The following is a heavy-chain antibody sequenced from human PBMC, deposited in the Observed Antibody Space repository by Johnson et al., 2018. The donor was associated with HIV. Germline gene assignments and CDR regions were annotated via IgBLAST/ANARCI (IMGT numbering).Heavy chain of an antibody. CDR1: GFTFSDHY. J-gene: IGHJ3*02. D-gene: IGHD1-26*01. CDR3: AREPEGWAFDI. V-gene: IGHV3-72*01. CDR2: RTNKANSYTT. Sequence: QLVASGGGLVQPGGSLRLTCAASGFTFSDHYIDWVRQAPVKGLAWVGRRTNKANSYTTEYAASVKGRFTISRDDSKNSLYLQMNSLKTEDTAVYYCAREPEGWAFDIWGQGTMVTVSS.